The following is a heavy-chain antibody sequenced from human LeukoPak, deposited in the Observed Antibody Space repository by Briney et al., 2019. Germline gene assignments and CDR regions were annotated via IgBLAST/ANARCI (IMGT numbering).Heavy chain of an antibody. D-gene: IGHD6-6*01. Sequence: PSETLSLTCTVSGGSISSGGYYWSWIRQHPGKGLEWIGYIYYSGSTYYNPSLKSRVTISVDTSKNQFSLKLSSGTAADTAVYYCATDSSSSAFDIWGQGTMVTVSS. CDR3: ATDSSSSAFDI. CDR1: GGSISSGGYY. J-gene: IGHJ3*02. V-gene: IGHV4-31*03. CDR2: IYYSGST.